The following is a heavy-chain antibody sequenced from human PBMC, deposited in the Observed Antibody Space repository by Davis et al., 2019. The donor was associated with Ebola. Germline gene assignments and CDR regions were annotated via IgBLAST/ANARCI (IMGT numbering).Heavy chain of an antibody. D-gene: IGHD2-8*02. J-gene: IGHJ3*02. Sequence: GESLKISCKDSGNSFTSHWIGWVRQMPGKGLDWMGIIYTGDSDTRYSPSFRGQVTISADKSMKTAFLQWGSLKASDSGMYYCASLRRTITGMDDGFDIWGQGTMVTVSS. CDR3: ASLRRTITGMDDGFDI. CDR2: IYTGDSDT. V-gene: IGHV5-51*01. CDR1: GNSFTSHW.